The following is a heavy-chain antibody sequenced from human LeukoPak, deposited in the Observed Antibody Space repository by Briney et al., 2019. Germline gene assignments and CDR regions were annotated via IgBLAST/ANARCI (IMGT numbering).Heavy chain of an antibody. Sequence: SETLSLTCTVSGGSISSYYWGWLRQPPGKGLEWIGYIYYSGSTNYNPSLKSRVTISVDTSKNQFSLKLSSVTAADTAVYYCARATDSVRLEPRLWRVFDYWGQGTLVTVSS. V-gene: IGHV4-59*01. CDR2: IYYSGST. J-gene: IGHJ4*02. CDR1: GGSISSYY. D-gene: IGHD1-1*01. CDR3: ARATDSVRLEPRLWRVFDY.